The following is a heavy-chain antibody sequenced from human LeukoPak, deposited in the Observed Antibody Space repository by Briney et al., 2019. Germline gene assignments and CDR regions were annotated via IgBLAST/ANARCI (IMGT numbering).Heavy chain of an antibody. CDR3: AMMFYYDSSGGAGFKP. D-gene: IGHD3-22*01. CDR1: GGSISSDSHY. J-gene: IGHJ5*02. CDR2: IYHSGST. V-gene: IGHV4-61*01. Sequence: PSETLSLTCTVSGGSISSDSHYWGWIRQPPGKGLEWIGYIYHSGSTNYNPSLKSRVTISADTSKNQHFLTLSSVTAADTAVYYCAMMFYYDSSGGAGFKPWGQGTLVTVSS.